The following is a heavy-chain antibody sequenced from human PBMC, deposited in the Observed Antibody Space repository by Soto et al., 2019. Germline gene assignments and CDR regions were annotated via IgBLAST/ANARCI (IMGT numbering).Heavy chain of an antibody. J-gene: IGHJ6*02. V-gene: IGHV3-7*01. CDR1: GFTFSSYW. D-gene: IGHD3-10*01. Sequence: EVQLVDSGGGLVQPGGSLRLSWVDSGFTFSSYWMSWVRQAPVKGLEWVGNIKQDGSEENYVDSVKGRFTISRDNAKNSMYLQMNSLRAEDTAVYYCARIASSGRGWDVWGQGTTVVVSS. CDR2: IKQDGSEE. CDR3: ARIASSGRGWDV.